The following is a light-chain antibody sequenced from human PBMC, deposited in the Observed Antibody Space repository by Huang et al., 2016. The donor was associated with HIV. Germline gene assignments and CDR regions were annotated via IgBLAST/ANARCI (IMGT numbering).Light chain of an antibody. CDR2: DAS. J-gene: IGKJ5*01. CDR1: QSVSSY. V-gene: IGKV3-11*01. Sequence: EIVLTQSLATLSLSPGGRATLSCRASQSVSSYLAWYQQKPGQAPRLLIYDASNRATGIPARFSGSGSGTDFTLTISSLEPEDFAVYYCQQRSNWLSFGQGTRLEIK. CDR3: QQRSNWLS.